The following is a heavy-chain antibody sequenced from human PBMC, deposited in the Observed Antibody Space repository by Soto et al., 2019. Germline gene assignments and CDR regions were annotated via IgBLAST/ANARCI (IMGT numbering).Heavy chain of an antibody. Sequence: SETLSLTCTVSGGSISSGDYYWSWIRQPPGKGLEWIGYIYYSGSTYYNPSLKSRVTISVDTSKNQFSLKLSSVTAADTAVYYCARDRKGLRXLEWQYYFDXXXXXTLVXXSS. J-gene: IGHJ4*01. V-gene: IGHV4-30-4*01. CDR3: ARDRKGLRXLEWQYYFDX. CDR2: IYYSGST. CDR1: GGSISSGDYY. D-gene: IGHD3-3*01.